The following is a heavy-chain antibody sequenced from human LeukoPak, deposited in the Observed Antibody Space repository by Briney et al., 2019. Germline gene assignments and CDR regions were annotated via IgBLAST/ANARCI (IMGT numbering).Heavy chain of an antibody. J-gene: IGHJ6*03. CDR1: GGSISSSSYY. V-gene: IGHV4-39*07. D-gene: IGHD3-10*01. CDR2: IYYSGST. Sequence: SETLSLTCTVSGGSISSSSYYWGWIRQPPGKGLEWIGSIYYSGSTYYNPSLKSRVTISVDTSKNQFSLKLSSVTAADTAVYYCARAVRGHYYYYMDVWGKGTTVTISS. CDR3: ARAVRGHYYYYMDV.